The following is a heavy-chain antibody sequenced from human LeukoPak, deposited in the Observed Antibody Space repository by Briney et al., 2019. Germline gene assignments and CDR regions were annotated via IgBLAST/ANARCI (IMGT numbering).Heavy chain of an antibody. CDR2: IKQDGSEK. CDR1: GFTFSSYW. J-gene: IGHJ4*02. CDR3: ARGRRGYQFDT. D-gene: IGHD3-22*01. Sequence: GGSLRLSCAASGFTFSSYWVSGVRQAPGKGVEWVANIKQDGSEKYYGDSVEGLFTISRDNAKNALYLKMKSLRAEDTCVLYCARGRRGYQFDTWGQGKLVTVSS. V-gene: IGHV3-7*01.